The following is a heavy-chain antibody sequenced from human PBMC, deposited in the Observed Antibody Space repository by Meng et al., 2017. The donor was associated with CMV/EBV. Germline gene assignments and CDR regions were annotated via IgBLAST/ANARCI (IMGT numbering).Heavy chain of an antibody. Sequence: QGTVQESGPGLVKPSQTLSLPCTVSGGSISSGSYYWSWIRQPAGKGLEWIGRIYTSGSTNYNPSLKSRVTISVDTSKNQFSLKLSSVTAADTAVYYCAREVVVITPYNWFDPWGQGTLVTVSS. V-gene: IGHV4-61*02. CDR3: AREVVVITPYNWFDP. J-gene: IGHJ5*02. D-gene: IGHD3-22*01. CDR1: GGSISSGSYY. CDR2: IYTSGST.